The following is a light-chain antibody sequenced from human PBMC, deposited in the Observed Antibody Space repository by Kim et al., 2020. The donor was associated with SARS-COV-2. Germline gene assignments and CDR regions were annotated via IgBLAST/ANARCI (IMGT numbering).Light chain of an antibody. CDR2: TAS. Sequence: DIQMTQSPSSLSASVGDRVTITCRASQDISSYLNWYQQKPGKAPKLLIYTASSLQSGVPSRFTGSGSETDFTLTISSLQPEDFATYYCLQTYSDSLTFGQGTKVDIK. CDR1: QDISSY. CDR3: LQTYSDSLT. V-gene: IGKV1-39*01. J-gene: IGKJ1*01.